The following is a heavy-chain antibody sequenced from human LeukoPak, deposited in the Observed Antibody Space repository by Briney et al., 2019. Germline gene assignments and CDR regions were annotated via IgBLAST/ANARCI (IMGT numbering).Heavy chain of an antibody. CDR1: GFTFSDYY. V-gene: IGHV3-11*05. CDR2: ISSSSRYT. D-gene: IGHD6-13*01. Sequence: PGGSLRLSCAASGFTFSDYYMSWIRQAPGKGLEWVSYISSSSRYTNYADSVKGRFTISRDNAKNSLYLQMNSLRAEDTAVYYCAKGTSVAAAGTSEFSYFDYWGQGTLLTVSS. CDR3: AKGTSVAAAGTSEFSYFDY. J-gene: IGHJ4*02.